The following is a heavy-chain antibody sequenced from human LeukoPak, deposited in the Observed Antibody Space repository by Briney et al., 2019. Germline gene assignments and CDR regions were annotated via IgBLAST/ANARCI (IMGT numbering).Heavy chain of an antibody. J-gene: IGHJ4*02. CDR3: VREAYSSSWYPFDH. D-gene: IGHD6-13*01. CDR2: INSDGRST. V-gene: IGHV3-74*01. Sequence: GGSLRLSCAASGFTFSSYWMHCVRQAPGKGLVWVSRINSDGRSTTYADSVKGRFTISRDNAKNTLYLQMNSLRVEDTAVYYCVREAYSSSWYPFDHWGQGTLVTVSS. CDR1: GFTFSSYW.